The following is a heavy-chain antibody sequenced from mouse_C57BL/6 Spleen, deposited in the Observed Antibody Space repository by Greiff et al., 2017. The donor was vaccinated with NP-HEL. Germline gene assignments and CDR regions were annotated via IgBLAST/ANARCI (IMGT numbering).Heavy chain of an antibody. CDR3: ARWGWN. Sequence: EVQLQQSGPELVKPGASVKISCKASGYTFTDYYMNWVKQSHGKSLEWIGDINPNNGGTSYNQKFKGKATLTVDKSSSTAYMELRSLTSEDSAVYYCARWGWNWGQGTTLTVSS. CDR1: GYTFTDYY. CDR2: INPNNGGT. V-gene: IGHV1-26*01. D-gene: IGHD1-1*02. J-gene: IGHJ2*01.